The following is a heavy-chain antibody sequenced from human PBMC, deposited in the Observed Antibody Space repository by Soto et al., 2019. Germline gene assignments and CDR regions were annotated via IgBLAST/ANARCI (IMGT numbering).Heavy chain of an antibody. CDR1: GYTFNSYG. D-gene: IGHD2-15*01. V-gene: IGHV1-18*01. CDR2: ISAYNGNT. CDR3: ARDPCSGGTCYQYGMDV. J-gene: IGHJ6*02. Sequence: ASVKVSCKASGYTFNSYGISWVRQAPGQGLEWMGWISAYNGNTKYAQNFQGRVTMTRDTSASTAYTDLSSLRSEDTAVYYCARDPCSGGTCYQYGMDVWGQGTTVTVSS.